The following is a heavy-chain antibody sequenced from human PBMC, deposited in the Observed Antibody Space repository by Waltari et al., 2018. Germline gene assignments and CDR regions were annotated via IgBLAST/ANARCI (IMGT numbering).Heavy chain of an antibody. CDR1: DGSIRSYY. D-gene: IGHD6-6*01. CDR3: AIRSCGAARTTCGAFDI. Sequence: QVQLQESGPGLVKPSETLSLTCTGSDGSIRSYYWGWIRQPAGAGREWIGRIYTSGDNTYTPSLKIRVTMSVSTSKNHFSLNLSSVTAADTSVYYCAIRSCGAARTTCGAFDIWGQGTMVTFSS. V-gene: IGHV4-4*07. CDR2: IYTSGDN. J-gene: IGHJ3*02.